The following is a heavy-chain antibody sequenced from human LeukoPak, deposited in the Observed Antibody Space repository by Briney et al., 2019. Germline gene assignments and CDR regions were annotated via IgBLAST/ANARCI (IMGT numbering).Heavy chain of an antibody. CDR1: GYSFTSYW. CDR3: ASPHPPYYYGSGSYYSSEPWYFDL. Sequence: GASLKISCKGSGYSFTSYWIGWVRQMPGTGLEWMGIIYPGDSDTRYSPSFHGQVTISAAMSISTAYLQWSSLKASDTAMYDCASPHPPYYYGSGSYYSSEPWYFDLWGRGTLVTVSS. CDR2: IYPGDSDT. D-gene: IGHD3-10*01. J-gene: IGHJ2*01. V-gene: IGHV5-51*01.